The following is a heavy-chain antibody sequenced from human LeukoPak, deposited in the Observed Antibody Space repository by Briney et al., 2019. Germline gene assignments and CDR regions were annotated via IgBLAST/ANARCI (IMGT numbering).Heavy chain of an antibody. CDR2: INPKTGGT. CDR1: GYTFTAHY. Sequence: GASVKVSCKASGYTFTAHYLQWVRQAPGQGLEWMGLINPKTGGTNYAQKFQGRVTMTRDTSISTAYMELSRLRSDDTAVYYCARDDGNSPTRSDPWGQGTLVTVSS. J-gene: IGHJ5*02. CDR3: ARDDGNSPTRSDP. D-gene: IGHD4-23*01. V-gene: IGHV1-2*02.